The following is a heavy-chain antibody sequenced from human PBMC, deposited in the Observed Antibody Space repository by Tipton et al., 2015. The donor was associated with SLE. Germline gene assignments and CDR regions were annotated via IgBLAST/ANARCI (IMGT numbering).Heavy chain of an antibody. D-gene: IGHD3-10*01. V-gene: IGHV4-39*07. CDR1: GGSISSYSYY. CDR2: MYYSGST. Sequence: TLSLTCTVSGGSISSYSYYWGWIRQPPGKGLEWIGSMYYSGSTYYNPSLKSRVTISVDTSKNQFSLKLSSVTAADTAVYYCRGGFGEWFDYWGQGTLVTVSS. J-gene: IGHJ4*02. CDR3: RGGFGEWFDY.